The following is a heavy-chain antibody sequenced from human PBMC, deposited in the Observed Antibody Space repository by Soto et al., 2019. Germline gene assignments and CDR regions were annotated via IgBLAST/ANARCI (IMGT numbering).Heavy chain of an antibody. CDR1: GGTFSSYA. J-gene: IGHJ6*02. V-gene: IGHV1-69*01. CDR2: IIPISDTT. CDR3: ARSQGSSTSLEIYYYYYYGMDV. Sequence: QVQLVQSGAEVKKPGSSVKVSCKASGGTFSSYAISWVRQAPGQGLEWMGGIIPISDTTNYAQKFQGRVTITADESTITAYMELGSLRSEDTAVYYCARSQGSSTSLEIYYYYYYGMDVWGQGTTVTVSS. D-gene: IGHD2-2*01.